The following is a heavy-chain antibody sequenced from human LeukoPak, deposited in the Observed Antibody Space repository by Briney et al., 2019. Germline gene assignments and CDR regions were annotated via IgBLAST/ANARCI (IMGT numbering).Heavy chain of an antibody. V-gene: IGHV1-69*13. CDR2: IIPIFGTA. Sequence: GASVTVSCTASGGTFSSYAISWVRQAPGQGLEWMGGIIPIFGTANYAQKFQGRVTITADESTSTAYMELSSLRSEDTAVYYCARGKPHDAFDIWGQGTMVTVSS. CDR3: ARGKPHDAFDI. J-gene: IGHJ3*02. CDR1: GGTFSSYA.